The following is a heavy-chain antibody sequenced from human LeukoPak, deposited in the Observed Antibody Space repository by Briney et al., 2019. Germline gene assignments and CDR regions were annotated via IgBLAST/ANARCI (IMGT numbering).Heavy chain of an antibody. J-gene: IGHJ6*03. Sequence: GASVKVSCKVSGYTLTELSMHWVRQAPGKGLEWMGGFDPEDGETIYAQKFQGRVTMTEDTSTDTAYMELSSLRSEDTAVYYCARGPVCSSTSCRYYYMDVWGKGTTVTISS. CDR3: ARGPVCSSTSCRYYYMDV. CDR1: GYTLTELS. D-gene: IGHD2-2*01. V-gene: IGHV1-24*01. CDR2: FDPEDGET.